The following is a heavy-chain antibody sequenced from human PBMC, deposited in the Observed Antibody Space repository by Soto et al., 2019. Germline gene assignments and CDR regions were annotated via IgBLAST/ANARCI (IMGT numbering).Heavy chain of an antibody. Sequence: VQSGAEVKKPGASVKVSCKASGDTFISSGISWVRQAPGQGLEWMGWISGYKGDTNYAQKFQGRVTLTTDTSTSTAYMELRSLTPGDTAIYYCARIEYCSGGNCYSAFEIWGQGTLVTVSS. CDR3: ARIEYCSGGNCYSAFEI. D-gene: IGHD2-15*01. J-gene: IGHJ3*02. CDR1: GDTFISSG. V-gene: IGHV1-18*01. CDR2: ISGYKGDT.